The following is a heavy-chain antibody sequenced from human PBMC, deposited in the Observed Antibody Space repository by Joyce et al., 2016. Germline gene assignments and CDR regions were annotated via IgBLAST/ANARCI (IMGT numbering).Heavy chain of an antibody. D-gene: IGHD5/OR15-5a*01. CDR3: ARDVSSMNTPGF. J-gene: IGHJ4*02. CDR1: GYIFINYG. CDR2: ISPYNGQT. V-gene: IGHV1-18*01. Sequence: QVQLVQSGGEVQKPGASVKVSCKASGYIFINYGLTWVRQAPGQGLEWMGWISPYNGQTNYAPRLQGRVTMTTDTSTSTAYMGLRSLNSDDTAVYYCARDVSSMNTPGFWGQGTLVTVSS.